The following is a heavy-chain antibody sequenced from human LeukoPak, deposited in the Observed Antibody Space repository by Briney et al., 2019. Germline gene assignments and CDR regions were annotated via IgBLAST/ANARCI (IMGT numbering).Heavy chain of an antibody. V-gene: IGHV3-23*01. Sequence: GGSLRLSCVASGFTFSNYAMSWVRQAPGKRLEWVSAVTGRGSSTYYADSVKGRFTISRDNSRNTLFLQMNSLRAEDTAIYYCAKWGDFDTLTGYYVSDFWGQGTLVTVSS. J-gene: IGHJ4*02. D-gene: IGHD3-9*01. CDR3: AKWGDFDTLTGYYVSDF. CDR1: GFTFSNYA. CDR2: VTGRGSST.